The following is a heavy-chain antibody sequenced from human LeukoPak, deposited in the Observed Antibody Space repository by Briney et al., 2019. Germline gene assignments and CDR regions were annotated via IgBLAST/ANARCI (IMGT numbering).Heavy chain of an antibody. V-gene: IGHV4-39*01. Sequence: SETLSLTCTVSGGSISSSSYYWGWIRQPPGKGLEWIGSIYYSGSTYYNPSLKSRVTISVDTSKNQFSLKLSSVTAADTAVYYCARQESSGWSIYMDVWGKGTTVTVSS. CDR2: IYYSGST. D-gene: IGHD6-19*01. CDR1: GGSISSSSYY. CDR3: ARQESSGWSIYMDV. J-gene: IGHJ6*03.